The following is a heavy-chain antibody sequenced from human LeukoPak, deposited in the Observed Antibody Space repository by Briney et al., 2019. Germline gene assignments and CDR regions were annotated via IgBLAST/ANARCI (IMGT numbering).Heavy chain of an antibody. J-gene: IGHJ4*02. CDR3: ARGDRPKYYYDSSGYYPQD. V-gene: IGHV3-21*01. CDR2: ISSSSSYI. D-gene: IGHD3-22*01. CDR1: GFTFSSYS. Sequence: PGGSLRLSCAASGFTFSSYSMNWVRQAPGKGLEWVSSISSSSSYIYYADSVKGRFTISRDNAKNSLYLQMNSLRAEDTAVYYCARGDRPKYYYDSSGYYPQDWGQGTLVTVSS.